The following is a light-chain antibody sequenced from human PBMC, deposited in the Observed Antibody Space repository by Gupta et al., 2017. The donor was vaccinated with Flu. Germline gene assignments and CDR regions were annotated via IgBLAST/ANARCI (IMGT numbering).Light chain of an antibody. J-gene: IGLJ2*01. CDR1: SFRNSY. CDR3: NARESTDNNQAV. CDR2: ANK. Sequence: QTISTTCEGDSFRNSYESCYQQKPDQAPNLILYANKIRHSGTPSRVYGSNSGHTAAVTITGAQAEEEADYYCNARESTDNNQAVFGGGTKLTAL. V-gene: IGLV3-19*01.